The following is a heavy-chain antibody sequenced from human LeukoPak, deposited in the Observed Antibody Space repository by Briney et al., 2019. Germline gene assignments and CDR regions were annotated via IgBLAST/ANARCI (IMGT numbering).Heavy chain of an antibody. Sequence: SETLSLTCTVSGGSISSYYWSWIRQPAGKGLEWIGRIYTSGSTNYNPSLKSRVTISVDTSKNQFSLKLSSVTAAGTAVYYCASSRQLVHYYYMDVWGKGITVTVSS. CDR2: IYTSGST. D-gene: IGHD6-6*01. V-gene: IGHV4-4*07. CDR3: ASSRQLVHYYYMDV. CDR1: GGSISSYY. J-gene: IGHJ6*03.